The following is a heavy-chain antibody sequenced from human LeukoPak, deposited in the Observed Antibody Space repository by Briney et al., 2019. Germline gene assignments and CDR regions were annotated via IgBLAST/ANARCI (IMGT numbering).Heavy chain of an antibody. J-gene: IGHJ5*02. CDR3: ARDSNDFWSGYYNWFDP. V-gene: IGHV1-69*13. CDR1: RGTFSSYA. D-gene: IGHD3-3*01. CDR2: IIPIFGTA. Sequence: ASVKVSCKGPRGTFSSYAISWVRQAPGQGLEWMGGIIPIFGTANYAQKFQGRVAITADESTSTVYMELSSLRSEDTAVYYCARDSNDFWSGYYNWFDPWGQGTLVTVSS.